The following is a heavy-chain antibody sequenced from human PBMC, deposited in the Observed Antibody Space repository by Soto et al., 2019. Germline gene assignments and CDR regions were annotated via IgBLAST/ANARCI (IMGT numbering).Heavy chain of an antibody. Sequence: PSETLSLTCAVYGGSFSGYYWSWIRQPPGKGLEWIGEINHSGSTNYNPSLKSRVTISEDTSKNQFSLKLSSVTAADTAVYYCARRVWGSYREFDYWGQGTLVTVSS. V-gene: IGHV4-34*01. J-gene: IGHJ4*02. CDR2: INHSGST. CDR3: ARRVWGSYREFDY. CDR1: GGSFSGYY. D-gene: IGHD3-16*02.